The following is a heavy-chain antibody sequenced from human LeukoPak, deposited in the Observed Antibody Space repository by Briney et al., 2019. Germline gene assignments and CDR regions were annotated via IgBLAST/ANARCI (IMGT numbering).Heavy chain of an antibody. CDR1: GFTFSSYG. CDR3: ATWPGGWYGEDS. V-gene: IGHV3-30*02. Sequence: PGGSLRLSCAASGFTFSSYGMHWVRQAPGKGLEWVAFIRNDGGDKYYADSVKGRFTISRDTSKNTLHLQMNSLRAEDTAVYYCATWPGGWYGEDSWGQGTLVTVSS. J-gene: IGHJ4*02. D-gene: IGHD6-19*01. CDR2: IRNDGGDK.